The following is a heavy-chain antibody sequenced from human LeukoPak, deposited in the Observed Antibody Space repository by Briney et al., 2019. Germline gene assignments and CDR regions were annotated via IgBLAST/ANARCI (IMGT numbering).Heavy chain of an antibody. J-gene: IGHJ4*02. CDR3: ARESPLGVGDY. CDR1: GFTFSSYS. CDR2: ISSSSSYI. Sequence: PGGSLRLSCAASGFTFSSYSMTWVRQAPGKGLECVSSISSSSSYIYYADSVKCRFTISRDSAKNSMYLQMNSLRAEDTAVYYCARESPLGVGDYWGQGTLVTVSS. D-gene: IGHD3-3*01. V-gene: IGHV3-21*01.